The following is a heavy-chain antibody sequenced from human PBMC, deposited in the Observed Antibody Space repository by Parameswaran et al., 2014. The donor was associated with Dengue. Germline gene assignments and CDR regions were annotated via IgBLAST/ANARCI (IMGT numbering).Heavy chain of an antibody. J-gene: IGHJ5*02. CDR3: ARSDDSSAYQSSFDP. V-gene: IGHV5-51*01. D-gene: IGHD3-22*01. CDR2: IYPGDSET. Sequence: VRQMPGKGLEWMGIIYPGDSETRYSPSFQGRVTISADKSTNTAYLQWSSLKASDTAKYFCARSDDSSAYQSSFDPWGQGTLVTVSS.